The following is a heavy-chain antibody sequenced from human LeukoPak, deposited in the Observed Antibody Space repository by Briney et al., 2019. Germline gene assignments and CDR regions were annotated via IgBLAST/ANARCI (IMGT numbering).Heavy chain of an antibody. CDR1: GLTFNDYA. CDR2: ISWNSGSI. V-gene: IGHV3-9*01. CDR3: ARDPGAVATYNWFDP. J-gene: IGHJ5*02. Sequence: GRSLRLSCAASGLTFNDYAMHWVRQAPGKGLEWVSGISWNSGSIGYADSVKGRFTISRDNAKNSLYLQMNSLRAEDTAVYYCARDPGAVATYNWFDPWGQGTLVTVSS. D-gene: IGHD6-19*01.